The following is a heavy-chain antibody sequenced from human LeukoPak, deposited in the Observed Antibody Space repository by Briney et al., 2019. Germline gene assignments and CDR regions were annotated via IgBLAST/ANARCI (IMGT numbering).Heavy chain of an antibody. Sequence: SQTLSLTCTVSGGSISSGGYYWSWIRQPPGKGLEWIGYIYYSGSTYYNPSLKSRVTISVDTSKNQFSLKLSSVTAADTAVYYCASVDAVGQGFDYWGQGTLVTVSS. D-gene: IGHD2-8*01. CDR3: ASVDAVGQGFDY. CDR1: GGSISSGGYY. J-gene: IGHJ4*02. CDR2: IYYSGST. V-gene: IGHV4-30-4*08.